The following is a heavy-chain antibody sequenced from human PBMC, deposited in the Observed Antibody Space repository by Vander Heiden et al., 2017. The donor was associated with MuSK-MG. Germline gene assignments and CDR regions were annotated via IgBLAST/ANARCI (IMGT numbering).Heavy chain of an antibody. CDR1: GFTFSSYG. V-gene: IGHV3-30*03. D-gene: IGHD3-10*01. Sequence: QVQLVESGGGVVQPGRSLRLSCAAPGFTFSSYGIHWVRQAPGKGLEWVAVISYDGSNKYYADSVKGRFTISRDNSKNTLYLQMNSLRAEDTAVYYCMVLPVSGLDYWGQGTLVTVSS. CDR3: MVLPVSGLDY. J-gene: IGHJ4*02. CDR2: ISYDGSNK.